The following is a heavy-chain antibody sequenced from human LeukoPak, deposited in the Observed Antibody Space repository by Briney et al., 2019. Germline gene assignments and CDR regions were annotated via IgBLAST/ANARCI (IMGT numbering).Heavy chain of an antibody. D-gene: IGHD3-10*01. CDR2: INLNTGGR. Sequence: ASVTVSLTASVYTVTLYYLHWVRLAPGQGKEWMGWINLNTGGRNFAHNFLGRVTMTSDTSISTASILLRRLGSDDTAVYYCASVGESLDYWGQGNLVTVSS. CDR1: VYTVTLYY. V-gene: IGHV1-2*02. CDR3: ASVGESLDY. J-gene: IGHJ4*02.